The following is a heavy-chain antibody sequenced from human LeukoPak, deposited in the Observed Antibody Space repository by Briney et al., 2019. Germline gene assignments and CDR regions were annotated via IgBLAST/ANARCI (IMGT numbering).Heavy chain of an antibody. J-gene: IGHJ4*02. D-gene: IGHD6-19*01. CDR3: AKGAGYSSGWHGLY. V-gene: IGHV3-23*01. Sequence: SGSGGTTYYADSVKGRFTISRDNPNNTLFLQLNSLRAEDSAVYYCAKGAGYSSGWHGLYWGQGTLVTVSS. CDR2: SGSGGTT.